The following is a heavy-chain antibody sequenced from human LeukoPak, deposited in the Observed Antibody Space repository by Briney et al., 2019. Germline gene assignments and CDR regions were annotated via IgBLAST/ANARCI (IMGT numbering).Heavy chain of an antibody. V-gene: IGHV1-46*01. J-gene: IGHJ5*02. D-gene: IGHD1-1*01. CDR1: GFTFSGYY. CDR3: ARDGLQTRYSWNDEGRKNWFDP. CDR2: INPSDGST. Sequence: ASVKVSCKASGFTFSGYYMQWVRQAPGQGLEWMGIINPSDGSTKYSQNLQGRVTLTGDTSTNTVYMELTSLTSVDTAVYYCARDGLQTRYSWNDEGRKNWFDPWGQGTLVTVSS.